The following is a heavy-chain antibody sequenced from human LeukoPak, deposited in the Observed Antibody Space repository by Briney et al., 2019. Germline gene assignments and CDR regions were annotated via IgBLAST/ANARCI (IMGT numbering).Heavy chain of an antibody. CDR1: GGSISSGRYY. D-gene: IGHD3-10*01. CDR2: IYTSGSI. V-gene: IGHV4-61*02. J-gene: IGHJ5*02. Sequence: SETLSLTCTVSGGSISSGRYYRSWIRQPAGKGLEWIGRIYTSGSINYNSSLKSRVTISLDTSKNQFSLKLSSVTAADTAVYYCARELNLVRAVSYNWFDPWGQGTLVTVSS. CDR3: ARELNLVRAVSYNWFDP.